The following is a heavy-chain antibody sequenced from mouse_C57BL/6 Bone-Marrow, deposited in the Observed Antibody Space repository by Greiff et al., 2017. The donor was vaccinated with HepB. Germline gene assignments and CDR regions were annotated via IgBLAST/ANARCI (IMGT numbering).Heavy chain of an antibody. CDR2: ISNGGGST. V-gene: IGHV5-12*01. Sequence: EVKVVESGGGLVQPGGSLKLSCAASGFTFSDYYMYWVRQTPEKRLEWVAYISNGGGSTYYPDTVKGRFTISRDNAKNTLYLQMSRLKSEDTAMYYCARQGYYVYYAMDYWGQGTSVTVSS. J-gene: IGHJ4*01. D-gene: IGHD2-3*01. CDR3: ARQGYYVYYAMDY. CDR1: GFTFSDYY.